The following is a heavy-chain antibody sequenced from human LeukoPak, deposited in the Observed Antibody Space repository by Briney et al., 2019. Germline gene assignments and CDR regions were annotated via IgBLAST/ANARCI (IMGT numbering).Heavy chain of an antibody. V-gene: IGHV4-34*01. CDR1: GGSFSGYY. CDR3: ARGLGQQLVMGDYFDY. CDR2: INHSGST. Sequence: KSSETLSLTCAVYGGSFSGYYWSWIRQPPGKGLEWIGEINHSGSTNYNPSLKSRVTISVDTSKNQFSLKLSPVTAADTAVYYCARGLGQQLVMGDYFDYWGQGTLVTVSS. D-gene: IGHD6-13*01. J-gene: IGHJ4*02.